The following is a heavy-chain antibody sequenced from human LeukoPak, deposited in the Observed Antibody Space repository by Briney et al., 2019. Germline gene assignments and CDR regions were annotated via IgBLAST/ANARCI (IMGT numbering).Heavy chain of an antibody. J-gene: IGHJ4*02. Sequence: SETLSLTCAVYGGPFSGYYWSWIRQPPGKGLEWSGEINSSGSTNYNPSLKSRVTMSVDTSKNQFSMNLSFVTAADTAVYYCARIEYSSSCDYWGQGTLVTVSS. CDR3: ARIEYSSSCDY. V-gene: IGHV4-34*01. CDR1: GGPFSGYY. CDR2: INSSGST. D-gene: IGHD6-6*01.